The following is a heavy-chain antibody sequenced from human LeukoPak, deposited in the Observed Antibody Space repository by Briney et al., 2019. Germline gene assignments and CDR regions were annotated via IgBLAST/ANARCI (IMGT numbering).Heavy chain of an antibody. CDR2: IIPIFGTA. CDR1: GGTFSSYA. CDR3: ARGGGYCSSTSCPEFDY. D-gene: IGHD2-2*01. J-gene: IGHJ4*02. V-gene: IGHV1-69*06. Sequence: GASVKVSCKASGGTFSSYAISWVRQAPGQGLEWMGGIIPIFGTANYAQKFQGRVTITADKSTSTDYMELSSLRSEDTAVYYCARGGGYCSSTSCPEFDYWGQGTLVAVSS.